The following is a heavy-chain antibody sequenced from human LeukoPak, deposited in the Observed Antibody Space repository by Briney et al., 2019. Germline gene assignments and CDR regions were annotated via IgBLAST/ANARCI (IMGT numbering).Heavy chain of an antibody. J-gene: IGHJ4*02. D-gene: IGHD6-13*01. Sequence: GGSLRLSCAASGFTFSSYAVSWVRQAPGKGLEWVSAISSGGTTYYADSVKGRFTNSRDNSKNTLYLQMNSLRAEDTAVYYCARGHIAAAGPGYFDYWGQGTLVTVSS. CDR1: GFTFSSYA. CDR3: ARGHIAAAGPGYFDY. CDR2: ISSGGTT. V-gene: IGHV3-23*01.